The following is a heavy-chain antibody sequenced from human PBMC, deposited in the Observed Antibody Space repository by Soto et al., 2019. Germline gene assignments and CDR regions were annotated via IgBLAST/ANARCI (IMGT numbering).Heavy chain of an antibody. D-gene: IGHD3-3*01. CDR2: ISSSSSTI. Sequence: GGSLRLSCAASGFTFSSYSMNWVRQAPGKGLEWVSYISSSSSTIYYADSVKGRFTISRDNAKNSLYLQMNSLRDEDTAVYYCARVLVPHYDFWSGYYSPETNGMDVWGQGTTVTVSS. V-gene: IGHV3-48*02. CDR1: GFTFSSYS. CDR3: ARVLVPHYDFWSGYYSPETNGMDV. J-gene: IGHJ6*02.